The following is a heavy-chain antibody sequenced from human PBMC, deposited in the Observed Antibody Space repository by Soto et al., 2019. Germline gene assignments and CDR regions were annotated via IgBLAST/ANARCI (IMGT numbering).Heavy chain of an antibody. CDR2: ISGSGGST. V-gene: IGHV3-23*01. CDR1: GFTFSIFA. J-gene: IGHJ4*02. CDR3: AKEVSLGSTVDLGY. Sequence: GGFLRLSCAASGFTFSIFAMSWVRQSPGKGLEWVSTISGSGGSTYYADAVKGRFTISRDNSMGTLYLQMKSLRVEDTAIYYCAKEVSLGSTVDLGYWGQGALVTVSS. D-gene: IGHD7-27*01.